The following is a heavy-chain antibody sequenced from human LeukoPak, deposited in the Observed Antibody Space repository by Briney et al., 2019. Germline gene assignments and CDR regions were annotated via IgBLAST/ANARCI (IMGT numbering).Heavy chain of an antibody. CDR1: GFTFSTKW. Sequence: GGSLRLSCAASGFTFSTKWMHWVRKVPGMGLLWVSRISGDESSTLYADSVKGRFTISRDNVENTLYLQMSSLRAEDTAVYYCASLNTNAPNLLDSWGQGTLVTVSS. CDR2: ISGDESST. D-gene: IGHD2-8*01. J-gene: IGHJ4*02. CDR3: ASLNTNAPNLLDS. V-gene: IGHV3-74*03.